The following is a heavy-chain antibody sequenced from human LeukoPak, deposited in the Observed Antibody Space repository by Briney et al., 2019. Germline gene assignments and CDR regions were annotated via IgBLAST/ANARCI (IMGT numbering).Heavy chain of an antibody. J-gene: IGHJ4*02. CDR2: INHSGST. D-gene: IGHD1-1*01. CDR3: ARGGWYNY. V-gene: IGHV4-34*01. Sequence: SETLSLTCAVYGGSFSGYYWSWIRQPPGKELEWIGEINHSGSTNYNPSLKSRVTISVDTSKNQFSLKLSSVTAADTAVYYCARGGWYNYWGQGTLVTVSS. CDR1: GGSFSGYY.